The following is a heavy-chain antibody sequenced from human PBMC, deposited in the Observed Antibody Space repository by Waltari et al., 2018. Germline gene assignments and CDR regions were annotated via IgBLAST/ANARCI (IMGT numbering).Heavy chain of an antibody. CDR2: ISADGSST. D-gene: IGHD1-1*01. CDR3: VKERGLQRFFDS. J-gene: IGHJ4*02. CDR1: TFPFTASA. V-gene: IGHV3-64D*06. Sequence: EVQLVESGGGLVQPGGSLRLSCSASTFPFTASAMHWVRQAAGKGLEYVSSISADGSSTYYADSVKGRFTISRDNSKDTLYLHMSSLRREDTAVYYCVKERGLQRFFDSWGQGTLVTVSS.